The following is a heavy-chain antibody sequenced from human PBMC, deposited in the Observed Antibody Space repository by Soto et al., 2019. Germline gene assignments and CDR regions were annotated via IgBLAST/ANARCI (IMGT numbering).Heavy chain of an antibody. Sequence: PSETLSLTCTVSGGSISSYYWSWIRQPPGKGLEWIGYIYYSGSTNYNPSLKSRVTISVDTSKNQFSLKLSSVTAADTAVYYCAREEAAGTDLDYWGQGTLVTV. CDR2: IYYSGST. CDR1: GGSISSYY. D-gene: IGHD6-13*01. J-gene: IGHJ4*02. CDR3: AREEAAGTDLDY. V-gene: IGHV4-59*01.